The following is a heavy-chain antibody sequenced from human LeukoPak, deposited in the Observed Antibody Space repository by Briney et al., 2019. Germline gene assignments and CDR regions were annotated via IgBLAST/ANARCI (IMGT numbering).Heavy chain of an antibody. V-gene: IGHV1-69*04. CDR2: IIPILGIA. D-gene: IGHD3-10*01. CDR3: ARDTHLYGSGSNYGMDV. CDR1: GGTSSSYA. Sequence: GASVKVSCKASGGTSSSYAISWVRQAPGQGLEWMGRIIPILGIANYAQKFQGRVTITADKSTSTAYMELSSLRSEDTAVYYCARDTHLYGSGSNYGMDVWGQGTTVTVSS. J-gene: IGHJ6*02.